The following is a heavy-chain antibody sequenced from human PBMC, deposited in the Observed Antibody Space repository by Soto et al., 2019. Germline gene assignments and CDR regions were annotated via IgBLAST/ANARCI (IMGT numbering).Heavy chain of an antibody. CDR3: ARWPRLLDS. D-gene: IGHD6-6*01. V-gene: IGHV3-7*01. Sequence: GVSLRLSCPASAFTFSDFWMNRVRLAPGRGLEWVAYISEDGRYNNYVDSVKGRFTISRDNAKNSVYLQMNSLRAEDTAVYYCARWPRLLDSWFQGTLVPVS. CDR2: ISEDGRYN. J-gene: IGHJ4*02. CDR1: AFTFSDFW.